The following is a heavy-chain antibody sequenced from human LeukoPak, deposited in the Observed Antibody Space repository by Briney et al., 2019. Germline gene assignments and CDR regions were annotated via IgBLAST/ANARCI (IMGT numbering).Heavy chain of an antibody. CDR3: AKEATPYKPWYFDL. CDR2: ISWNSGSI. J-gene: IGHJ2*01. Sequence: GGSLRLSCAASGFTFDDYAMHWVRQAPGKGLEWVSGISWNSGSIGYADSVKGRFTISRDNAKNSLYLQMNSLRAEDTALYYCAKEATPYKPWYFDLWGRGTLVTVSS. D-gene: IGHD5-12*01. V-gene: IGHV3-9*01. CDR1: GFTFDDYA.